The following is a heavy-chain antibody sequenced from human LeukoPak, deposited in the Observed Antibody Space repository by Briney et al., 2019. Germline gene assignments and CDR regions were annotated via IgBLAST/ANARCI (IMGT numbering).Heavy chain of an antibody. D-gene: IGHD5-12*01. J-gene: IGHJ4*02. V-gene: IGHV4-4*07. Sequence: SETLSLTCTVSGGSINIYYWSWIRQPAGKGLEWIGRIYTIGTTNYNPSLKSRVTMSVDTSKNQFSLKLSSVTAADTAVYYCARAYSDYDQCFDYWGQGTLVTVSS. CDR2: IYTIGTT. CDR3: ARAYSDYDQCFDY. CDR1: GGSINIYY.